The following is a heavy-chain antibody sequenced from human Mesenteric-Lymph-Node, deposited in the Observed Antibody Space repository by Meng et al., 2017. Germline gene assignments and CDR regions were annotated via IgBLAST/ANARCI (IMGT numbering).Heavy chain of an antibody. CDR3: ARAGIAVAGIRTNWFDP. CDR1: GGSISSSSYY. J-gene: IGHJ5*02. D-gene: IGHD6-19*01. V-gene: IGHV4-39*07. CDR2: IYYSGST. Sequence: SETLSLTCTVSGGSISSSSYYWGWIRQPPGKGLEWIGSIYYSGSTYYNPSLKSRVTISVDTSKNQFSLKLSSVTAADTAVYYCARAGIAVAGIRTNWFDPWGQGTLVTVSS.